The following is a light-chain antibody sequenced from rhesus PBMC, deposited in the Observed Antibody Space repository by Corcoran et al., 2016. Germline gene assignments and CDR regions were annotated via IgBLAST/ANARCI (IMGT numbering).Light chain of an antibody. CDR3: QQYHDLPYS. J-gene: IGKJ2*01. CDR2: AAS. Sequence: EIQMTQSPSALSASVGDRVTISCRASQNIYSHLAWYQQKPGKAPKLLIYAASSLQTGIPSRFSGSRSGTEFTLTISSLQSEDSASYYCQQYHDLPYSFGQGTKVEIK. CDR1: QNIYSH. V-gene: IGKV1-44*03.